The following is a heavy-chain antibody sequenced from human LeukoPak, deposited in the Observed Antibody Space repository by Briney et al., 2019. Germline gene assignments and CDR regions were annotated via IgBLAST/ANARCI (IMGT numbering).Heavy chain of an antibody. Sequence: GGSLRLSCTASGFTFSNYAMDWVRQAPGKGLEWVATIFNNGANAFYADSVKGRFTISRDNSKNTLYLQMTSLRVEDTAMYYCAKELHEVYYYGPDVWGQGATVTVSS. D-gene: IGHD5-18*01. V-gene: IGHV3-23*01. CDR2: IFNNGANA. J-gene: IGHJ6*02. CDR1: GFTFSNYA. CDR3: AKELHEVYYYGPDV.